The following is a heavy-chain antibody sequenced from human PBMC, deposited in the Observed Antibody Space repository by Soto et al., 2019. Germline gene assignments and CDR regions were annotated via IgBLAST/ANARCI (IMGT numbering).Heavy chain of an antibody. J-gene: IGHJ4*02. V-gene: IGHV4-30-2*01. CDR1: GGSISSGGYS. CDR3: ARSGEAASDFDY. Sequence: KASETLSLTCAVSGGSISSGGYSWSWIRQPPGKGLEWIGYIYHSGSTYYNPSLKSRVTISVDRSKNQFSLKLSSVTAADTAVYYCARSGEAASDFDYWGQGTLVTVSS. CDR2: IYHSGST. D-gene: IGHD6-13*01.